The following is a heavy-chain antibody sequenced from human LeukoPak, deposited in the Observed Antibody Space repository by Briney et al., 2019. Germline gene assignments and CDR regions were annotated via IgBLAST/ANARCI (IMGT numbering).Heavy chain of an antibody. CDR3: ARERYYDSSGFPAY. Sequence: SETLSLTCTVSGGSISSYYWSWIRQPPGKGLEWIGYIYYSGSTNYNPSLKSRVSISVDTTKNQFSLKLNSVTAADTAVYYCARERYYDSSGFPAYWGQGTLVTVSS. J-gene: IGHJ4*02. CDR2: IYYSGST. V-gene: IGHV4-59*12. D-gene: IGHD3-22*01. CDR1: GGSISSYY.